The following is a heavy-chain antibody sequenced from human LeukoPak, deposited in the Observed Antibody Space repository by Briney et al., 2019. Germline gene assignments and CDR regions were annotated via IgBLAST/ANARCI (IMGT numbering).Heavy chain of an antibody. CDR2: INTSGNI. J-gene: IGHJ6*03. Sequence: SETLSLTCTVSGGSISSGSYYWSWIRQPAGKGLEWIGRINTSGNINYNPSLKSRVTMSVDTSKNQFSLKLSSVTAADTAVYYCARGWGYMDVWGKGTTVTVSS. CDR1: GGSISSGSYY. D-gene: IGHD1-26*01. CDR3: ARGWGYMDV. V-gene: IGHV4-61*02.